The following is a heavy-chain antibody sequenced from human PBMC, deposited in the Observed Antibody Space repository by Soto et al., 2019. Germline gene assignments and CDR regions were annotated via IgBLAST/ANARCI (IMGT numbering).Heavy chain of an antibody. V-gene: IGHV1-46*03. CDR2: IHPTGGST. CDR1: GYTFTGYY. Sequence: QVQLVQSGAEVKKPGASVTVSCKASGYTFTGYYVHWVRQAPGQGLEWMGIIHPTGGSTTYAQKSQGRVTMTRDTSTSTVYMELSRLRSEDTAVYYCARVSGYDSSGYYYPYWGQGTLVTVSS. D-gene: IGHD3-22*01. J-gene: IGHJ4*02. CDR3: ARVSGYDSSGYYYPY.